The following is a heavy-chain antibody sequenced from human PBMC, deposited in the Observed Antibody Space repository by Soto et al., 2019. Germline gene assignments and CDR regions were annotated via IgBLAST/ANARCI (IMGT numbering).Heavy chain of an antibody. CDR3: ARLGFYYQSLDP. J-gene: IGHJ5*02. V-gene: IGHV4-59*08. Sequence: PSETLSLTCTVSGGSFRPNYWAWIRQPPGKGLEWIGYIYYGGTTRYNPSLESRVTVSLETSKSQFSLTLSSVTASDTAVYYCARLGFYYQSLDPWGHGTLVTVSS. CDR2: IYYGGTT. D-gene: IGHD2-2*01. CDR1: GGSFRPNY.